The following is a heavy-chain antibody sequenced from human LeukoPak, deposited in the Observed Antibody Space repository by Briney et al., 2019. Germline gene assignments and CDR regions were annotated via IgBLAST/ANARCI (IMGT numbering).Heavy chain of an antibody. J-gene: IGHJ4*02. Sequence: PGGSLRLSCAASGFTFSSYGMYWVRQAPGKGLEWVAFIRYDGSNKYYADSVKGRFTISRDNSKNTLYLQMNSLRAEDTAVYYCAKDYSSWPSRLDYWGQGTLVTVSS. CDR1: GFTFSSYG. CDR3: AKDYSSWPSRLDY. V-gene: IGHV3-30*02. D-gene: IGHD6-13*01. CDR2: IRYDGSNK.